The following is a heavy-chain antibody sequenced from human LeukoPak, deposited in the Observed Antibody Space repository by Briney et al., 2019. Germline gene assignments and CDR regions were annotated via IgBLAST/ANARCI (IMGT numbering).Heavy chain of an antibody. D-gene: IGHD1-26*01. J-gene: IGHJ6*03. CDR2: INHSGST. V-gene: IGHV4-34*01. CDR3: ASQGHHGKIVGTTLSYFYMDV. Sequence: PSETLSLTCAVYGGSFSGYYLSWIRQPPGKGLEWIGEINHSGSTNYNPSLKSRVTISVDTSKNQFSLKLSSVTAADTAFYYCASQGHHGKIVGTTLSYFYMDVWGKGTTVTVSS. CDR1: GGSFSGYY.